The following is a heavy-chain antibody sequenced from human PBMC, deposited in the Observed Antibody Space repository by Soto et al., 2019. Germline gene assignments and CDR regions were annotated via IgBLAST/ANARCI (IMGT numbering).Heavy chain of an antibody. D-gene: IGHD3-22*01. Sequence: EVQMVESGGGLVKPGGSLRLSCAASGITFSNYYMNWVRQAPGKGLEWVSSIDSSGSHTFYADSVKGRFTISRDNAINSLYLQMNSLRAEDTAVYHCARTYDSLDYWGQGTLVTVSS. V-gene: IGHV3-21*01. CDR3: ARTYDSLDY. J-gene: IGHJ4*02. CDR1: GITFSNYY. CDR2: IDSSGSHT.